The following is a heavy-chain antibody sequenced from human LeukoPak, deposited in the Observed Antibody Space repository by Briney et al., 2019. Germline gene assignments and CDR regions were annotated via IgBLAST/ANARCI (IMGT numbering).Heavy chain of an antibody. CDR3: ARDSYYDFWSGSGHYYYYGMDV. CDR1: GGTFSSYA. V-gene: IGHV1-69*04. D-gene: IGHD3-3*01. Sequence: ASVKVSCKASGGTFSSYAISWVRQAPGQGLEWMGRIIPILGIANYAQKLQGRVTITADKSTSTAYMELSSLRSEDTAVYYCARDSYYDFWSGSGHYYYYGMDVWGQGTTVTVSS. CDR2: IIPILGIA. J-gene: IGHJ6*02.